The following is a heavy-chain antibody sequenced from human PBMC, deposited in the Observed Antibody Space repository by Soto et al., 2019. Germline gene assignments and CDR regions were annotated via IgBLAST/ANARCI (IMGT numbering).Heavy chain of an antibody. Sequence: PSVTLSLTCTVSGGSISSGGYYWSCIRQHPGKGLEWIGYIYYSGSTYYNPSLKSRVTISVDTSKNQFSLKLSSVTAADTAVYYCARDSRQLTQGWFDPWGQGTLVTVSS. CDR1: GGSISSGGYY. D-gene: IGHD6-13*01. V-gene: IGHV4-31*03. CDR3: ARDSRQLTQGWFDP. CDR2: IYYSGST. J-gene: IGHJ5*02.